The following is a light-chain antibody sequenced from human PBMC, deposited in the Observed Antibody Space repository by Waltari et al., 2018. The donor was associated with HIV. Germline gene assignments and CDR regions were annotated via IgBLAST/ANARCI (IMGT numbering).Light chain of an antibody. V-gene: IGLV2-23*01. CDR2: GGS. Sequence: QSALTQPASVSGSPGQSITIPCNETAVDIGYMTFVSWYQQFSGRAPQLKVYGGSTRSSRVSHRFSASNSGKTASLTISGLQTADEAIYYCCAYVGTLTPAFGGGTQLTVL. CDR3: CAYVGTLTPA. J-gene: IGLJ3*02. CDR1: AVDIGYMTF.